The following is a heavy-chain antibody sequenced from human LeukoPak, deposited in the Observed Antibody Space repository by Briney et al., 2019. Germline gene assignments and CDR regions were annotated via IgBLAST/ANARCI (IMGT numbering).Heavy chain of an antibody. J-gene: IGHJ4*02. CDR2: MNPNSGNT. V-gene: IGHV1-8*01. Sequence: ASVKVSCKASGYTFTSYDINWVRQATGQGLEWMGWMNPNSGNTGYAQKFQGRVTMTRNTSISTAYMELSSLRSEDTAVYYCARAPVVMYSSSWWGIAAAGGDTYFDYWGRGTLVTVSS. CDR3: ARAPVVMYSSSWWGIAAAGGDTYFDY. D-gene: IGHD6-13*01. CDR1: GYTFTSYD.